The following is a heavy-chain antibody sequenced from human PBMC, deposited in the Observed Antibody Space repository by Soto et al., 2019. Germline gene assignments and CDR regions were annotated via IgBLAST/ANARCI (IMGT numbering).Heavy chain of an antibody. CDR2: IHYSGST. Sequence: SETLSLTCTVSGGSISSYYWSWIRQPPGKGLEWIGYIHYSGSTNYNPSLKSRVTISVDTSKNQFSLKLNSVTAADTAVYYCARVLVRTNYFGSGSPPLWWFDPWGQGTLVTVS. J-gene: IGHJ5*02. D-gene: IGHD3-10*01. V-gene: IGHV4-59*01. CDR1: GGSISSYY. CDR3: ARVLVRTNYFGSGSPPLWWFDP.